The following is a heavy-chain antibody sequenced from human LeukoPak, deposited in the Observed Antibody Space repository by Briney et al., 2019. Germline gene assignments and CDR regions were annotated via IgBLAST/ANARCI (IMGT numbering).Heavy chain of an antibody. V-gene: IGHV4-4*07. Sequence: SETLSLTCTVSGGSIGSYYWSWIRQPAGKGLEWIGRIYTSGSTNYNPSLKSRVTMSVDTSKNQFSLKLSSVTAADTAVNYCARVAAAGTGIDYWGQGTLVTVSS. J-gene: IGHJ4*02. CDR2: IYTSGST. CDR3: ARVAAAGTGIDY. CDR1: GGSIGSYY. D-gene: IGHD6-13*01.